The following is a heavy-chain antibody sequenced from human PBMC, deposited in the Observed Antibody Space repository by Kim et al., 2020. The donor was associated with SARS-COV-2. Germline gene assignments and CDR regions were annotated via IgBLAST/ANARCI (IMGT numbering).Heavy chain of an antibody. CDR3: ARAPIVVVITHFDN. V-gene: IGHV4-31*02. J-gene: IGHJ4*02. Sequence: YNPSLKSRVTISVDTSKNQFSLKLSSVTAADTAVYYCARAPIVVVITHFDNWGQGTLVTVSS. D-gene: IGHD3-22*01.